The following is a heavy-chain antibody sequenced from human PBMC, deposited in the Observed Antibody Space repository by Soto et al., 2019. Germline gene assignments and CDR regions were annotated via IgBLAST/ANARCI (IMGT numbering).Heavy chain of an antibody. Sequence: SVKVSCKASGCTFTGYYMHWVRQSPGQGLERMGWINPNSGGTNYAQKFKGRVTMTRDTSNSTAYMELSRLRSDDPAVYYCARSAESHLWSAPDYWGPGTLVTVCS. CDR3: ARSAESHLWSAPDY. J-gene: IGHJ4*02. CDR2: INPNSGGT. D-gene: IGHD3-3*02. CDR1: GCTFTGYY. V-gene: IGHV1-2*02.